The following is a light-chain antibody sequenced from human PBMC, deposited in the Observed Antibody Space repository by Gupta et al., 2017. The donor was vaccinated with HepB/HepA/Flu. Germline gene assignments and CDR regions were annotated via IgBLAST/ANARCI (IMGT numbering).Light chain of an antibody. CDR1: SSDVGSYNR. CDR2: EVN. V-gene: IGLV2-18*02. J-gene: IGLJ1*01. CDR3: NSYTTSSTYV. Sequence: QSALTQPPSVSGSPGQSFPISCTGSSSDVGSYNRVSWYQQPPGTAPKLMIYEVNNRPSGVPDRFSGSKAGNTASLTISGLQAEDEADYFCNSYTTSSTYVFGTGTKVTVL.